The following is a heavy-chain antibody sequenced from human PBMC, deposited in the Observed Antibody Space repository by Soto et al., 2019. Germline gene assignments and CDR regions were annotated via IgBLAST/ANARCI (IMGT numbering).Heavy chain of an antibody. CDR3: ARGTSLFWSGYYYGMDV. D-gene: IGHD3-3*01. V-gene: IGHV4-34*01. J-gene: IGHJ6*02. CDR1: GGSFSGYY. CDR2: INHSGST. Sequence: PSETLSLTCAVYGGSFSGYYWSWIRQPPGKGLEWIGEINHSGSTNYNPSPKSRVTISVDTSKNQFSLKLSSVTAADTAVYYCARGTSLFWSGYYYGMDVWGQGTTVTVSS.